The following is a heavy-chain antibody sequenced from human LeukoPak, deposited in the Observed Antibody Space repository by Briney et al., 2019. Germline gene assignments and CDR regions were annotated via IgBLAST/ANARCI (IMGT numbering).Heavy chain of an antibody. CDR2: IYTSGST. D-gene: IGHD1-1*01. V-gene: IGHV4-4*07. J-gene: IGHJ6*02. CDR3: ARDLHGTGPHYYYYYGMDV. CDR1: GGSISSYY. Sequence: SETLSLTCTVSGGSISSYYWSWIRQPAGKGLEWIGRIYTSGSTNYNPSLKSRVTMSVDTSKNQFSLKLSSVTAADTAVYYCARDLHGTGPHYYYYYGMDVWGQGTTVTVSS.